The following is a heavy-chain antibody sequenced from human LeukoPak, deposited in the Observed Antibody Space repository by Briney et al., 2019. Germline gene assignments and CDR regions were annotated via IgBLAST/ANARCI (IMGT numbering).Heavy chain of an antibody. CDR3: ARVRDYYASSDYSGY. Sequence: ASMKVSCKTSGYTFTSYYVSWVRQAPGQGLEWMGWTSGYNAKTKYVQKFQGRITMTIDTSTTTAYMELRSLTSDDTAVYYCARVRDYYASSDYSGYWGQGTLVTVSS. V-gene: IGHV1-18*04. CDR2: TSGYNAKT. D-gene: IGHD3-22*01. CDR1: GYTFTSYY. J-gene: IGHJ4*02.